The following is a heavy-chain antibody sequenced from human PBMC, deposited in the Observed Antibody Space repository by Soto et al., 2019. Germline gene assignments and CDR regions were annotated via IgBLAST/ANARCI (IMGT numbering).Heavy chain of an antibody. V-gene: IGHV4-34*01. CDR3: ARGGARLRYFDWLLAGGYYGMDV. CDR1: GGSFSGYY. CDR2: INHSGST. J-gene: IGHJ6*02. D-gene: IGHD3-9*01. Sequence: PSETLSLTCAVYGGSFSGYYWSWIRQPPGKGLEWIGEINHSGSTNYNPSLKSRVTISVDTSKNQFSLKLSSVTAADAAVYYCARGGARLRYFDWLLAGGYYGMDVWGQGTTVT.